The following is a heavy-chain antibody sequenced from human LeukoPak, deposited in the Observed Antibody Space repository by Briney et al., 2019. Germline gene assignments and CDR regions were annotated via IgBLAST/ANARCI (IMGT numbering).Heavy chain of an antibody. V-gene: IGHV3-21*01. CDR2: ISSSSSYI. CDR3: ARDLDYYDSSGYYNFDY. CDR1: GFTVSSNH. Sequence: PGGSLRLSCAVSGFTVSSNHMSWVRQAPGKGLEWVSSISSSSSYIYYADSVKGRFTISRDNAKNSLYLQMNSLRAEDTAVYYCARDLDYYDSSGYYNFDYWGQGTLVTVSS. D-gene: IGHD3-22*01. J-gene: IGHJ4*02.